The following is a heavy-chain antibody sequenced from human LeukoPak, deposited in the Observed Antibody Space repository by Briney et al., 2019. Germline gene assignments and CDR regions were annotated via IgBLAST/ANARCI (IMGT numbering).Heavy chain of an antibody. J-gene: IGHJ4*02. V-gene: IGHV3-15*01. CDR2: IKRKIDGVTT. D-gene: IGHD3-22*01. CDR1: GLTFSNAW. CDR3: TTELDIRPNHY. Sequence: PGGSLRLSCAASGLTFSNAWMSWVRQAPGKGLEWVGRIKRKIDGVTTDYAAPVKGRFTISRDDSKNTLYLQMNSLKSEDTTVYYCTTELDIRPNHYWGQGTLVTVSS.